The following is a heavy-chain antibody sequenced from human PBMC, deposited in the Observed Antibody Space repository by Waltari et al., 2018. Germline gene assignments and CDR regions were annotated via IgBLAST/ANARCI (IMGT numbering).Heavy chain of an antibody. Sequence: QVQLQESGPGLVKPSETLSLTCAFSGYSLSSGYYWGWIRQPPGKGLEWIGSIYHSGSTYYNPSLKSRVTISVDTSKNQFSLKLSSVTAADTAVYYCARLLRGVISYFDYWGQGTLVTVSS. CDR3: ARLLRGVISYFDY. CDR1: GYSLSSGYY. D-gene: IGHD3-10*01. V-gene: IGHV4-38-2*01. CDR2: IYHSGST. J-gene: IGHJ4*02.